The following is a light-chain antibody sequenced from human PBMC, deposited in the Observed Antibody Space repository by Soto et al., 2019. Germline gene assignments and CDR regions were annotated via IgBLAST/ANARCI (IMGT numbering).Light chain of an antibody. CDR1: QRVSSSTY. Sequence: EIVLTQSPGTLSLSPGERATLSCRASQRVSSSTYLAWYRQKPGQAPRLLIYGASSRATGIPDRFSGSGSGTDFTLTISRLEPEDFAVYYCKQYGSSGTFGQGTKVDI. J-gene: IGKJ1*01. CDR3: KQYGSSGT. CDR2: GAS. V-gene: IGKV3-20*01.